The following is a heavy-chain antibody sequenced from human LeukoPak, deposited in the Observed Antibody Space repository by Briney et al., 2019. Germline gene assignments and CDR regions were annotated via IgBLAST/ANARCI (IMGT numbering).Heavy chain of an antibody. CDR1: GGSISSSSYY. Sequence: SETLSLTCTVSGGSISSSSYYWGWIRQPPGKGLEWIGSIYYSGSTYYNPSLKSRVTIFVDTSKNQFSLKLTSLTAADTAMYYCARHESFGHFDYWGQGTRVTVSS. D-gene: IGHD1-26*01. J-gene: IGHJ4*02. CDR2: IYYSGST. V-gene: IGHV4-39*01. CDR3: ARHESFGHFDY.